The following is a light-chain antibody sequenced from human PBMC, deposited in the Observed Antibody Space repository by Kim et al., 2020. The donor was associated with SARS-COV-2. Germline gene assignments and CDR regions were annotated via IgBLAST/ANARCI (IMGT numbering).Light chain of an antibody. V-gene: IGLV2-14*03. CDR1: SSDIGSTNY. CDR2: DVD. CDR3: ISYAASITFV. J-gene: IGLJ1*01. Sequence: QSITSSCTGTSSDIGSTNYVSWYQLNPGEAPKLVIFDVDLRPSGISTRFSGSKSGNKASLTISGLQPEDEADYFCISYAASITFVFGSGTKVTVL.